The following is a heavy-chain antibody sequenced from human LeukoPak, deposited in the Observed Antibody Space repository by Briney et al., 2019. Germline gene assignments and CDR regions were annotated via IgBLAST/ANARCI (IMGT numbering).Heavy chain of an antibody. Sequence: ASVKVSCKASGYTFNTYYMHWVRQAPGQGLEWMGIINPSAGSTGYAQKFQGRVTMTRDMSTSTVYMELSSLRSEDTAVYYCARGPAADSSGYYSSDGAFDIWGQGTMVTVSS. CDR1: GYTFNTYY. CDR2: INPSAGST. CDR3: ARGPAADSSGYYSSDGAFDI. V-gene: IGHV1-46*02. D-gene: IGHD3-22*01. J-gene: IGHJ3*02.